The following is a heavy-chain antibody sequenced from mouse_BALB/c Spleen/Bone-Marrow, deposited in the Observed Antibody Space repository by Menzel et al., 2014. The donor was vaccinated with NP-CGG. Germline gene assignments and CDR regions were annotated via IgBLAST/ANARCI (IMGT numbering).Heavy chain of an antibody. J-gene: IGHJ2*01. CDR2: IDPENGNI. Sequence: VQLQQSGAELVKPGASVKLSCTASSFNIKDTYIHWVKRRPEQGLEWIGRIDPENGNIKYDPKFQVKATITADTSSNTAYLQLSSLTSEDTAVYYCTRRGFDFWGQGTTLTVSS. V-gene: IGHV14-3*02. CDR3: TRRGFDF. CDR1: SFNIKDTY.